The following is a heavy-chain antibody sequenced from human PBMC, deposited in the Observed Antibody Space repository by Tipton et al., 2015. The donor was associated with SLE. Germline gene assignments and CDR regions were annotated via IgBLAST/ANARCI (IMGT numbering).Heavy chain of an antibody. CDR2: INHSGST. Sequence: GLVKPSETLSLTCTVSGGSISSTYYWGWIRQPPGKGLEWIGEINHSGSTNYNPSLKSRVTISVDTSKNQFSLKLSSVAAADTAVYFCARARGGIFGVVIDYWGQGTLVAVSS. CDR3: ARARGGIFGVVIDY. V-gene: IGHV4-39*07. J-gene: IGHJ4*02. D-gene: IGHD3-3*01. CDR1: GGSISSTYY.